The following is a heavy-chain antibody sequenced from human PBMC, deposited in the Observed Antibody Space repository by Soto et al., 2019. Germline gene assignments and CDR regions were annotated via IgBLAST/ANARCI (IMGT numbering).Heavy chain of an antibody. CDR3: TSTLNGAYHYYGMDV. D-gene: IGHD2-8*01. V-gene: IGHV3-73*01. J-gene: IGHJ6*02. Sequence: RLSCAASGFTFSSHWMSWVRQAPGKGLEWVGRIRSKANSYATAYAASVKGRFTISRDDSKNTAYLQMNSLKTEDTAVYYCTSTLNGAYHYYGMDVWGQGTTVAASS. CDR1: GFTFSSHW. CDR2: IRSKANSYAT.